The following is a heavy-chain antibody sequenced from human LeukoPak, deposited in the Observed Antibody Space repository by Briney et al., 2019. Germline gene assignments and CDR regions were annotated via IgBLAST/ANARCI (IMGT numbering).Heavy chain of an antibody. D-gene: IGHD2-2*01. Sequence: GGSLRLSCAASGFTFSSYAMSWVRQAPGKGLEWVSAISGSGGSTYYVDSVKGRFTISRDNSKNTLYLQMNSLRAEDTAVYYCAKDDQLQDYFDYWGQGTLVTVSS. J-gene: IGHJ4*02. CDR3: AKDDQLQDYFDY. V-gene: IGHV3-23*01. CDR1: GFTFSSYA. CDR2: ISGSGGST.